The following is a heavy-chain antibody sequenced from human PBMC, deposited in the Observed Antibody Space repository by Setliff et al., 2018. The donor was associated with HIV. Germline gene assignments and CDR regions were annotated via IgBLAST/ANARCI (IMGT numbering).Heavy chain of an antibody. CDR1: GGSFGVYR. CDR2: IDSSGTT. Sequence: SETLSLTCTISGGSFGVYRWSWIRQSAGRGLERIGRIDSSGTTDYTPSLKGRIAISVDTSRNQFSLRVTSVTAADTAVYFCARDRHSSGLGSYGPWGPGILVTVSS. CDR3: ARDRHSSGLGSYGP. V-gene: IGHV4-4*07. J-gene: IGHJ5*02. D-gene: IGHD3-10*01.